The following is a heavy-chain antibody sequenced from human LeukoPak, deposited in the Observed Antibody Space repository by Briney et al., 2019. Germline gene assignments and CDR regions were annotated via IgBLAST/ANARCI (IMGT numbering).Heavy chain of an antibody. D-gene: IGHD5-12*01. CDR3: ARGGGYDLWFDP. J-gene: IGHJ5*02. V-gene: IGHV4-30-2*01. CDR2: IYHSGST. CDR1: GGSISSGGYY. Sequence: SQTLSLTCTVSGGSISSGGYYWSWIRQPPGRGLEWIGYIYHSGSTYYNPSLKSRVTISVDRSKNQFSLKLSSVTAADTAVYYCARGGGYDLWFDPWGQGTLVTVSS.